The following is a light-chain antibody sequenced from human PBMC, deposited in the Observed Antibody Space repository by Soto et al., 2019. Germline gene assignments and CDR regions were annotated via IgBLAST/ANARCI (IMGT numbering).Light chain of an antibody. V-gene: IGKV1-33*01. CDR1: QDISNH. J-gene: IGKJ5*01. Sequence: DIQMTQSPSSLSASVGDRVTITCQASQDISNHLNWYQQKPGKAPKLLIYDASNLETGVPSRFSGSGSGTEFTVTISSLQPEDFATYSCQQYYNLPITFGQGTRLETK. CDR3: QQYYNLPIT. CDR2: DAS.